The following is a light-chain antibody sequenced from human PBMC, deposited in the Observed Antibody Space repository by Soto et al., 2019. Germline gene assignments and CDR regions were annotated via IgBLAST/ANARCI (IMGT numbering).Light chain of an antibody. CDR1: QTISYW. V-gene: IGKV1-5*03. J-gene: IGKJ1*01. CDR3: QHYNSYSEA. CDR2: RAS. Sequence: DIQMTHSPSTVSTSVWDIVTITCRASQTISYWLAWYQQKPGTAPKLLIYRASVLQIGVPSRFSGSGSGAEFTLTISSLQPDDFATYYCQHYNSYSEAFGQGTKVDIK.